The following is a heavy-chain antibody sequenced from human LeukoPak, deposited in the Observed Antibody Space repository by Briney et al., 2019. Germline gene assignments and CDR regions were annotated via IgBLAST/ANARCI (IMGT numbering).Heavy chain of an antibody. V-gene: IGHV4-38-2*01. J-gene: IGHJ5*02. CDR1: GYSISSGYY. D-gene: IGHD5-18*01. CDR3: ARHHPYGYFDNWFDP. Sequence: KASETLSLTCAVSGYSISSGYYWGWIRQPPGKGLEWIGSIYHSGSTYDNPSLKSRVTISVDTSKNQFSLKLSSVTAADTAVYYCARHHPYGYFDNWFDPWGQGTLVTVSS. CDR2: IYHSGST.